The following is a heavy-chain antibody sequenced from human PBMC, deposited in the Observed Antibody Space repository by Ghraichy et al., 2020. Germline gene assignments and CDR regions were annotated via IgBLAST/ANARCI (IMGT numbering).Heavy chain of an antibody. CDR3: AKEGWGYNSPNPDYYYYYYMDV. D-gene: IGHD6-13*01. CDR2: ISYDGSNK. J-gene: IGHJ6*03. Sequence: GGSLRLSCAASASGFTFSSYGMHWVRQAPGKGLEWVAIISYDGSNKDYADSVKGRFTISRDNSKNTLYLQMNSLRTEDTAVYYCAKEGWGYNSPNPDYYYYYYMDVWGKGTTVTVSS. V-gene: IGHV3-30*18. CDR1: GFTFSSYG.